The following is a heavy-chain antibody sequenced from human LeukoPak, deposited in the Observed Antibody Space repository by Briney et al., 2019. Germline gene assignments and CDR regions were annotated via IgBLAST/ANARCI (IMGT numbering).Heavy chain of an antibody. Sequence: ASVKVSCKASGGTFSGYAISWVRQAPGQGLEWMGGIIPIFGTANYAQKFQGRVTITADESTSTAYMELNSLRSEDTAVYYCARGGKYYYDSSGYYLDYWGQGTLVTVSP. D-gene: IGHD3-22*01. CDR1: GGTFSGYA. CDR2: IIPIFGTA. V-gene: IGHV1-69*13. CDR3: ARGGKYYYDSSGYYLDY. J-gene: IGHJ4*02.